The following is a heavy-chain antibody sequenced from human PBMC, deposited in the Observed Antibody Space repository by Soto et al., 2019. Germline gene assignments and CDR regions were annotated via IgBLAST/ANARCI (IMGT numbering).Heavy chain of an antibody. Sequence: GGSLRLSCAASGFTFSSYWMSWVRQAPGKGLEWVANIKQDGSEKYYVDSVKGRFTISRDNAKNSLYLQMNSLRAEDTAVYYCARAPASSSWLLTGYYFDYWGQGTLVTVSS. CDR2: IKQDGSEK. J-gene: IGHJ4*02. CDR1: GFTFSSYW. V-gene: IGHV3-7*01. CDR3: ARAPASSSWLLTGYYFDY. D-gene: IGHD6-13*01.